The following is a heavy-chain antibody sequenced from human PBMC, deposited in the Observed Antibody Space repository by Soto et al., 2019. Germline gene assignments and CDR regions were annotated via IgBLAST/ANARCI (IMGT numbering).Heavy chain of an antibody. Sequence: PSETLSLTCQVSGASVGGHYWSWIRQPPGKGLEWIGFVDYTGSTKTNPFLKSRVTISVDTSKNQFSLKLSSVTAADTAVYYCARPGYCSGGSCTTVDYYGMDVWGQGTTVTVS. CDR3: ARPGYCSGGSCTTVDYYGMDV. D-gene: IGHD2-15*01. V-gene: IGHV4-59*08. CDR2: VDYTGST. CDR1: GASVGGHY. J-gene: IGHJ6*02.